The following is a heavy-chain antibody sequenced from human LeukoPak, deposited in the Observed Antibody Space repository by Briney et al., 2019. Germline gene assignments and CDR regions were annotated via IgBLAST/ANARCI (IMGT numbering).Heavy chain of an antibody. CDR2: IYYSGST. CDR3: ARDLRGRMITFGGVIPQNWFDP. Sequence: PSETLSLTCTVSGGSISGYYWSWIRQPPGKGLEWIGYIYYSGSTNYNPSLKSRISISVDTSKNQFSLRLSSVTAADTAVYYCARDLRGRMITFGGVIPQNWFDPWGQGTLVTVSS. V-gene: IGHV4-59*12. CDR1: GGSISGYY. D-gene: IGHD3-16*02. J-gene: IGHJ5*02.